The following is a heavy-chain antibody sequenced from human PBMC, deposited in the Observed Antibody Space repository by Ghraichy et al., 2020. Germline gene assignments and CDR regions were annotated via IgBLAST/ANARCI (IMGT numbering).Heavy chain of an antibody. Sequence: SETLSLTCTVSGGSIKSGGYYWSWIRQHPGKGLEWIGYIYYSGSGSTYYNPSLKSRVTISVDTSKNQFSLKLISLTAADTAVYYCAKDRSVRYFALWGRGTLVTVSS. D-gene: IGHD3-16*02. V-gene: IGHV4-31*03. CDR1: GGSIKSGGYY. CDR3: AKDRSVRYFAL. CDR2: IYYSGSGST. J-gene: IGHJ2*01.